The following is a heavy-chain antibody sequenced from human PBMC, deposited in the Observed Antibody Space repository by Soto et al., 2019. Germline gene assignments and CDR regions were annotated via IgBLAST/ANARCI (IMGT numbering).Heavy chain of an antibody. CDR1: GFTVSSNY. CDR3: DLCGCSGGRCYHAFDT. J-gene: IGHJ3*02. V-gene: IGHV3-66*01. Sequence: GGSLRLSCAASGFTVSSNYMSWVRQAPGKGLEWVSVIYSGGSTYYADSVKGRFTISRDNSKNTLYLQMNSLRAEDTAVYYCDLCGCSGGRCYHAFDTWGQGTMLTVSS. CDR2: IYSGGST. D-gene: IGHD2-15*01.